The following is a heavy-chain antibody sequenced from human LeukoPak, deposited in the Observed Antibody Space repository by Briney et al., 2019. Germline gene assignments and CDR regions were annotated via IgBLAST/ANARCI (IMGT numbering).Heavy chain of an antibody. CDR1: GLTFSSYS. V-gene: IGHV3-21*04. CDR2: ISSSSSYI. D-gene: IGHD6-19*01. CDR3: AKGSDGSDAFDI. Sequence: PGGSLRLSCAASGLTFSSYSMNWVRQAPGKGLEWVSSISSSSSYIYYADSVKGRFTISRDNSKNTLYLQMNSLRAEDTAVYYCAKGSDGSDAFDIWGQGTMVTVSS. J-gene: IGHJ3*02.